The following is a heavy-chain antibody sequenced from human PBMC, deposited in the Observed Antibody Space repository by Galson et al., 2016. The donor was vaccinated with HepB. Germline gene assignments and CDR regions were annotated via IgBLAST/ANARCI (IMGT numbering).Heavy chain of an antibody. CDR2: IYYSGNT. J-gene: IGHJ4*02. D-gene: IGHD3-22*01. Sequence: TLSLTCTVSGGSLRSGGYYWSWIRQHPGEGLEWIGNIYYSGNTNYNPSLERRVTISIDSSKKQFSLNLTSVTAADTAIYYCARHYDNSGPLGYWGQGALVTVSS. V-gene: IGHV4-31*03. CDR3: ARHYDNSGPLGY. CDR1: GGSLRSGGYY.